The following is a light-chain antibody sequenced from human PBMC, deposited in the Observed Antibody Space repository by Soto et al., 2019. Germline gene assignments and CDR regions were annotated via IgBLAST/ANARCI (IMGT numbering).Light chain of an antibody. CDR2: RAS. CDR3: QQYSIYRT. V-gene: IGKV1-5*03. CDR1: QSIYGW. Sequence: DIQMTQSPSSLSASVGDRVTITCRASQSIYGWLAWYQQKPGKAPKLVIHRASILESGVPSRFSGSESGAEYSLSISSLQPDDFATYYCQQYSIYRTFGQGTKVDIK. J-gene: IGKJ1*01.